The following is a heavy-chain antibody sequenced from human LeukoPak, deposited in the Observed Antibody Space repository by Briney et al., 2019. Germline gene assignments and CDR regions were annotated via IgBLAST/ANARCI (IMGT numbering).Heavy chain of an antibody. CDR3: ARENWGFFDY. CDR2: IYADGRT. Sequence: SETLSLTCTASGGSTSSYYWSWIRQPAGKGLEWIGRIYADGRTDYNPSLKSRVTVSADTSKNHFSLRLNSVTAADTAVYYCARENWGFFDYWGQGTLVTVSS. V-gene: IGHV4-4*07. J-gene: IGHJ4*02. D-gene: IGHD3-16*01. CDR1: GGSTSSYY.